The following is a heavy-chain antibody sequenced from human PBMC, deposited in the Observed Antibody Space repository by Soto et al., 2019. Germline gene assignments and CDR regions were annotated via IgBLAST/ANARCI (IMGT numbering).Heavy chain of an antibody. D-gene: IGHD2-21*02. CDR2: ISNSGGST. CDR1: GFTFSSYA. V-gene: IGHV3-23*01. CDR3: AIFYGGNSAHTYPIDP. Sequence: PGESLKISCAASGFTFSSYAMSWVRQAPGKGLEWVSVISNSGGSTYNADSVKGRFTMSRDNSKNTLYLQMNSLRAEDTAIYYCAIFYGGNSAHTYPIDPCGQGTLVTVSS. J-gene: IGHJ5*02.